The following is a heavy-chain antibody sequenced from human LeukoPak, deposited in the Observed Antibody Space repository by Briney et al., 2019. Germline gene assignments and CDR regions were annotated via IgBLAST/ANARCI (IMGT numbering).Heavy chain of an antibody. D-gene: IGHD3-10*01. J-gene: IGHJ3*02. CDR2: MNPNSGNA. Sequence: ASVKVSCKASGYTFINYDINWARQATGQGLEWMGWMNPNSGNAGYAQKFQGRVTMTRDTSITTAYMELSSLRSEDTAVYYCARGILSYDAFDIWGQGTMVTVSS. CDR1: GYTFINYD. V-gene: IGHV1-8*01. CDR3: ARGILSYDAFDI.